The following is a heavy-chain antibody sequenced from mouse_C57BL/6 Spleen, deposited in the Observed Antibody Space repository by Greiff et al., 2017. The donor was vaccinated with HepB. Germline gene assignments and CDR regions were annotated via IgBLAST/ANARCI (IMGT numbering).Heavy chain of an antibody. CDR2: ISSGSSTI. V-gene: IGHV5-17*01. D-gene: IGHD2-1*01. Sequence: EVKVVESGGGLVKPGGSLKLSCAASGFTFSDYGMHWVRQAPEKGLEWVAYISSGSSTIYYADTVKGRFTISRDNAKNTLFLQMTSLRSEDTAMYYCARMFYGNYAMDYWGQGTSVTVSS. J-gene: IGHJ4*01. CDR3: ARMFYGNYAMDY. CDR1: GFTFSDYG.